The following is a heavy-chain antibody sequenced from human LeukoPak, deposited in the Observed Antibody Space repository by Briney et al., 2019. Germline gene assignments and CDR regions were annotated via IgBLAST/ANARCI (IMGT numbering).Heavy chain of an antibody. J-gene: IGHJ4*02. CDR1: GGSFSGYY. CDR3: ARDQGVAAAGTSYFDY. V-gene: IGHV4-34*01. Sequence: SETLSLTCAVYGGSFSGYYWSWIRQPPGKGLEWIGEINHSGSTNYNPSLKSRVTISVDTSKNQFSLKLSSVTAADTAVYYCARDQGVAAAGTSYFDYWGEGTLVTVSS. CDR2: INHSGST. D-gene: IGHD6-13*01.